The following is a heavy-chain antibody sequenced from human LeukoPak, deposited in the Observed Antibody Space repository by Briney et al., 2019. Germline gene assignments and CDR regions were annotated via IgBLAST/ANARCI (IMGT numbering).Heavy chain of an antibody. CDR2: VSDSGRST. CDR3: AQHRGFFGVTEYFDF. V-gene: IGHV3-23*01. Sequence: PGGSLRLSCVASGFTFSNSAMSWVRQAPGKGLEWLSSVSDSGRSTYYADSVKGRFNVSKDNSRNTLYLEMRSLRAEDTAVYFCAQHRGFFGVTEYFDFWGQGTLVTVSS. J-gene: IGHJ4*02. CDR1: GFTFSNSA. D-gene: IGHD3-3*01.